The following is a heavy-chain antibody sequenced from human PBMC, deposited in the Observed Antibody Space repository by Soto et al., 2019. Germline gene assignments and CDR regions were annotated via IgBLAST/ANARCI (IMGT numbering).Heavy chain of an antibody. J-gene: IGHJ3*02. D-gene: IGHD2-21*01. CDR1: GGSISNGACS. Sequence: PWETLSLTCAVAGGSISNGACSWNWIRQPPGKGLEWIGYIYHSGSTYYNPSLKSRVTISVDRSKNQFSLKLSSVTAADTAVYSCARGDVVIDAFDIWGQGTMVTVS. CDR3: ARGDVVIDAFDI. CDR2: IYHSGST. V-gene: IGHV4-30-2*01.